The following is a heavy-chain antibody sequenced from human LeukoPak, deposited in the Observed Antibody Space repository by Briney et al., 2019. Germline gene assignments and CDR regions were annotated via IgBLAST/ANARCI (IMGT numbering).Heavy chain of an antibody. J-gene: IGHJ6*02. V-gene: IGHV3-21*01. CDR1: GFTFSSYS. CDR2: ISSSSSYI. CDR3: ARDGWQQPVPHYYYGMDV. D-gene: IGHD6-13*01. Sequence: PGGSLRLSCAASGFTFSSYSMNWVRQAPGKGLEWVSSISSSSSYIYYADSVKGRFTISRDNAKNSLYLQMNSLRAEDTAVYYCARDGWQQPVPHYYYGMDVWGQGTTVTVSS.